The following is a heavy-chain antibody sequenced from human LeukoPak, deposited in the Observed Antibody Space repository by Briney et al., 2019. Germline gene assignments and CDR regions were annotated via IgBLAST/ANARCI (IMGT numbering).Heavy chain of an antibody. D-gene: IGHD4-17*01. J-gene: IGHJ5*02. CDR2: ITSSSSYI. CDR3: ASETTAAS. Sequence: TGGSLRLSCAGSGFTFSNYAMSWVRQAPGKGLEWVSSITSSSSYIYYADSVNGRFTISRDNAKKSLYLQMNNLRAEDTAVYYCASETTAASWGQGTLVTVSS. CDR1: GFTFSNYA. V-gene: IGHV3-21*01.